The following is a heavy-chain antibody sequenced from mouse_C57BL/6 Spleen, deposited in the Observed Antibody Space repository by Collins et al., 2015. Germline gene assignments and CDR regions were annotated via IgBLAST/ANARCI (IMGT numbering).Heavy chain of an antibody. CDR1: GYSITSGYY. D-gene: IGHD1-1*01. CDR3: AREGYYGSSFYWYFDV. Sequence: DVQLQESGPGLVKPSQSLSLTCSVTGYSITSGYYWNWIRQFPGNKLEWMGYISYDGSNNYNPSLKNRISITRDTSKNQFFLKLNSVTTEDTATYYCAREGYYGSSFYWYFDVWGTGATVTVSS. V-gene: IGHV3-6*01. J-gene: IGHJ1*03. CDR2: ISYDGSN.